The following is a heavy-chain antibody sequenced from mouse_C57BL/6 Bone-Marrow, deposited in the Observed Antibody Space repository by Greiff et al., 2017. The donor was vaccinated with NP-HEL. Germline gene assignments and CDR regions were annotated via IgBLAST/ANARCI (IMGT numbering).Heavy chain of an antibody. D-gene: IGHD1-1*01. V-gene: IGHV1-85*01. Sequence: QVQLKESGPELVKPGASVKLSCKASGYTFTSYDINWVKQRPGQGLEWIGWIYPRDGSTKYNEKFKGKATLTVDTSSSTAYMELHSLTSEDSAVYFCARGGVYYSSSPYWYFDVWGTGTTVTVSS. CDR1: GYTFTSYD. CDR2: IYPRDGST. CDR3: ARGGVYYSSSPYWYFDV. J-gene: IGHJ1*03.